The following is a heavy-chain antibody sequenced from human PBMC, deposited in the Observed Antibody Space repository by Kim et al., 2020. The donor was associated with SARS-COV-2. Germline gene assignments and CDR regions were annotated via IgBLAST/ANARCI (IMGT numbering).Heavy chain of an antibody. CDR1: GFTFSSYE. CDR3: ARDIVDPYGDSVGYYYYGMDV. CDR2: ISSSGSTI. J-gene: IGHJ6*02. Sequence: GGSLRLSCAASGFTFSSYEMNWVRQAPGKGLEWVSYISSSGSTIYYADSVKGRFTISRDNAKNSLYLQMNSLRAEDTAVYYCARDIVDPYGDSVGYYYYGMDVWGQGTTVTVSS. V-gene: IGHV3-48*03. D-gene: IGHD4-17*01.